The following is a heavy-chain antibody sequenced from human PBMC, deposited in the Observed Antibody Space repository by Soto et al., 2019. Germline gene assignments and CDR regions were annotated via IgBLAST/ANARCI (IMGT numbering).Heavy chain of an antibody. CDR3: ARDRLIGPTYDFWKGDYYYYGMDV. CDR1: GGSISSGDYY. J-gene: IGHJ6*02. Sequence: PSETLSLTCTVSGGSISSGDYYWSWIRQPPGKGLEWIGYIYYSGSTYYNPSLKSRVTISVDTSKNQFSLKLSSVTAADTAVYYCARDRLIGPTYDFWKGDYYYYGMDVWGQGTTVTVSS. CDR2: IYYSGST. V-gene: IGHV4-30-4*01. D-gene: IGHD3-3*01.